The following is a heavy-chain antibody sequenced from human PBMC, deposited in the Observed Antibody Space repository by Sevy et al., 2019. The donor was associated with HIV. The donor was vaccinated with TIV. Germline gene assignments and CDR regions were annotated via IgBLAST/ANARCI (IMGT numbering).Heavy chain of an antibody. CDR3: TTFPRYSSGWYYHY. D-gene: IGHD6-19*01. CDR2: IRSKANSYAT. J-gene: IGHJ4*02. V-gene: IGHV3-73*01. CDR1: GFTFSGSA. Sequence: GGSLRLSCVASGFTFSGSAMHWVRQASGKGLEWVGRIRSKANSYATAYAASVKGRFTISRDDSKNTAYLQMNSLKTEDTAVYYCTTFPRYSSGWYYHYWGQGTLVTVSS.